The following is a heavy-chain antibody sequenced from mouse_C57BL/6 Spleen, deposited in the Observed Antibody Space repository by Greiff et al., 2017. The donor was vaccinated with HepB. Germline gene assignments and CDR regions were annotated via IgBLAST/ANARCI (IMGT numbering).Heavy chain of an antibody. CDR2: IHPNSGST. CDR3: ARRDWEGGYFDY. D-gene: IGHD4-1*01. CDR1: GYTFTSYW. Sequence: QVQLQQPGAELVKPGASVKLSCKASGYTFTSYWMHWVKQRPGQGLEWIGMIHPNSGSTNYNEKFKSKATLTVDKSSSTAYMQISSLTSEDSAVYYCARRDWEGGYFDYWGQGTTLTVSS. J-gene: IGHJ2*01. V-gene: IGHV1-64*01.